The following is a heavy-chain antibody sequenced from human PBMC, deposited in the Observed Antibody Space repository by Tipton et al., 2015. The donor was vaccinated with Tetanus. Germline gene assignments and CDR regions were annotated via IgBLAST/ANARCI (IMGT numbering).Heavy chain of an antibody. D-gene: IGHD3-22*01. CDR2: IDYFGTT. CDR3: ARTGGYLYSSY. J-gene: IGHJ1*01. V-gene: IGHV4-59*01. CDR1: GGSISTYH. Sequence: LRLSCTVSGGSISTYHWNWIRQFPGKGLEWIGYIDYFGTTKYNPSLKSRVAMSVDTSKNQLSLKLSSVTSADTAVYYCARTGGYLYSSYWGQGTLVTVSS.